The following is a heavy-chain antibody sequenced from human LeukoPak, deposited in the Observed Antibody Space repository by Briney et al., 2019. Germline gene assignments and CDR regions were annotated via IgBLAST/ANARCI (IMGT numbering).Heavy chain of an antibody. V-gene: IGHV4-30-2*01. CDR3: ARSLIGYFDL. Sequence: SETLSLTCAVSGGSLSSGGYSWSWIRQPPGKGLEWIGYIYHSGSTYYNPSLKSRVTISVDRSKNQFSLKLSSVTAADTAVYYCARSLIGYFDLWGRGTLVTVSS. CDR1: GGSLSSGGYS. D-gene: IGHD2/OR15-2a*01. J-gene: IGHJ2*01. CDR2: IYHSGST.